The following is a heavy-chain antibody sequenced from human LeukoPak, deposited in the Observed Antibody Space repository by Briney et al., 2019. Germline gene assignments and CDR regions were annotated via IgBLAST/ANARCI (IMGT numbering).Heavy chain of an antibody. Sequence: SETLSLTCTVSGGSISSYYWSWIRQPPGKGLEWIGYIYYSGSTNYNPSLKSRVTISVDTSKNQFSLKLSSVTAADTAVYYCARIVVVPAAMDPPDPDYWGQGTLVTVSS. CDR1: GGSISSYY. V-gene: IGHV4-59*12. CDR2: IYYSGST. CDR3: ARIVVVPAAMDPPDPDY. D-gene: IGHD2-2*01. J-gene: IGHJ4*02.